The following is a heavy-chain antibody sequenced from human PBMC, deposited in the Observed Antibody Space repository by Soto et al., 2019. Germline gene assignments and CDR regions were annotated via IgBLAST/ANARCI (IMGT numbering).Heavy chain of an antibody. D-gene: IGHD3-10*01. CDR2: INAGNGNT. CDR1: GYTFTSYA. V-gene: IGHV1-3*01. Sequence: QVQLVQSGAEVKKPGASVKVSCKASGYTFTSYAMHWVRQAPGQRLEWMGWINAGNGNTKYSQKFQGRVTTTRDTSASTAYMELSSLRSEDTAVYYCARGASLWFGDHFDYWGQGTLVTVSS. J-gene: IGHJ4*02. CDR3: ARGASLWFGDHFDY.